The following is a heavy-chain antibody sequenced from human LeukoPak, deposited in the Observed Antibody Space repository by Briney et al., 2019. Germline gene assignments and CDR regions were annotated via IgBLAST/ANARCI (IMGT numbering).Heavy chain of an antibody. V-gene: IGHV3-30*03. CDR2: ISYDGSNK. CDR3: ARDEVGAFDY. CDR1: GFTFSSYS. J-gene: IGHJ4*02. D-gene: IGHD1-26*01. Sequence: GGSLRLSCVASGFTFSSYSMNWVRQAPGRGLEWVAVISYDGSNKYYADSVKGRFTISRDNSKNTLYLQMNSLRAEDTAVYYCARDEVGAFDYWGQGTLVTVSS.